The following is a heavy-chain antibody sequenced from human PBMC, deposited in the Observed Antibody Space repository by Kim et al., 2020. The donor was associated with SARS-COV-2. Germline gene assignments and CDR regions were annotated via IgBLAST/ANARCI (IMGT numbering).Heavy chain of an antibody. CDR3: AKDPLNLGRGGFDY. D-gene: IGHD3-10*01. Sequence: GGSLRLSCAASGFTFSSYGMHWVRQAPGKGLEWVAVIWYDGSNKYYADSVKGRFTISRDNSKNTLYLQMNSLRAEDTAVYYCAKDPLNLGRGGFDYWGQGTLVTVSS. V-gene: IGHV3-33*06. J-gene: IGHJ4*02. CDR2: IWYDGSNK. CDR1: GFTFSSYG.